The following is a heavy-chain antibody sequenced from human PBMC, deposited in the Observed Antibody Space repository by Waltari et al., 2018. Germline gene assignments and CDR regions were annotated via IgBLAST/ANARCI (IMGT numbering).Heavy chain of an antibody. CDR1: GFTFRSYG. CDR3: AKIAVADDAFDI. CDR2: IWYDGSNK. V-gene: IGHV3-30*18. J-gene: IGHJ3*02. D-gene: IGHD6-19*01. Sequence: VPLVESGGGVVQPGRSLRLSCAASGFTFRSYGMPWVRQAPGKGLEWVAVIWYDGSNKYYADSVKGRFTISRDNSKNTLYLQMNSLRAEDTAMYYCAKIAVADDAFDIWGQGTMVTVSS.